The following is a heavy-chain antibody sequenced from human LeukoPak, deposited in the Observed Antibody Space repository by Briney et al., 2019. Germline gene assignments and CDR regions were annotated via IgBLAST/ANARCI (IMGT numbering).Heavy chain of an antibody. D-gene: IGHD5-18*01. J-gene: IGHJ4*02. CDR2: MNPNSGNT. Sequence: GASVKVSCKASGYTFTSYDINWVRQATGQGLEWMGWMNPNSGNTGYAQKFQGRVTMTRNTSISTAYMELSSLRSEDTAVYYCARARRVQLWLLSGGNSGSFDYWGRGTLVTVSS. V-gene: IGHV1-8*01. CDR3: ARARRVQLWLLSGGNSGSFDY. CDR1: GYTFTSYD.